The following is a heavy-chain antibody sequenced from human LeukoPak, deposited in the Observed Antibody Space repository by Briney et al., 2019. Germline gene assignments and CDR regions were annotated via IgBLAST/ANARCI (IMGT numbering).Heavy chain of an antibody. V-gene: IGHV3-48*01. J-gene: IGHJ4*02. CDR2: ISSSSSTI. D-gene: IGHD3-16*01. Sequence: GGSLRLSCAASGFTFSSYSMNWVRQAPGKGLEWVSYISSSSSTIYYADSVKGRFTISRDNAKNSLYLQMNSLRAEDTAVYYCARESDIAGDDYWGQGTLVTVSS. CDR3: ARESDIAGDDY. CDR1: GFTFSSYS.